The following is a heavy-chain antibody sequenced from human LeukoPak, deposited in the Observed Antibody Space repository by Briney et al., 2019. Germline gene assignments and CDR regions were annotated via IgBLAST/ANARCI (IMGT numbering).Heavy chain of an antibody. D-gene: IGHD4-17*01. Sequence: PSETLSLTCTVSGGSISSASYYWSWIRQPAGKGLEWIGRIYISGSTNYNPSLKSRVTISVDTSKNQFSLKLSSVTAADTAVYYCAREREGPYGYLDYWGQGTLVTVSP. CDR2: IYISGST. CDR3: AREREGPYGYLDY. CDR1: GGSISSASYY. V-gene: IGHV4-61*02. J-gene: IGHJ4*02.